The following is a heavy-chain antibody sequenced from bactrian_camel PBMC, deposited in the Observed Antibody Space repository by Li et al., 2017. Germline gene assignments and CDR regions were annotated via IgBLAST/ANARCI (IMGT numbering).Heavy chain of an antibody. CDR1: GYTYNRNC. V-gene: IGHV3S53*01. Sequence: HVQLVESGGGSVQAGGSLRLSCAASGYTYNRNCMAWFRQAPGKERGRVATINIDGSTKYAASVAGRFSISKDNAKNTLYLQMTDLKPEDTAMYYCAADGATWKAGWWLVDEFENRYKYWGQGTQVTVS. D-gene: IGHD2*01. CDR2: INIDGST. J-gene: IGHJ4*01. CDR3: AADGATWKAGWWLVDEFENRYKY.